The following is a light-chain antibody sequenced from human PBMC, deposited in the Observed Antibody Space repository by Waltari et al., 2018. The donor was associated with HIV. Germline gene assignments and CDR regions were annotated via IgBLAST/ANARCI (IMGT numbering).Light chain of an antibody. CDR1: QSVSMN. CDR3: QQYDDWPRT. V-gene: IGKV3-15*01. Sequence: EVVMTQSPATLSVSPGERAALACRASQSVSMNLAWYQQKPGQPPRLLIYAASTRASGVPVRISGTGSGTEFTLTISSLQSEDFAVYYCQQYDDWPRTFGQGTRVEIK. J-gene: IGKJ1*01. CDR2: AAS.